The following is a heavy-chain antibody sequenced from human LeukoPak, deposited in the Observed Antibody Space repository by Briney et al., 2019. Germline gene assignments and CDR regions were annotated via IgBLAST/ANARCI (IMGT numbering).Heavy chain of an antibody. CDR1: GYTFSGTGWY. J-gene: IGHJ4*02. V-gene: IGHV1-2*02. D-gene: IGHD3-10*01. Sequence: ASVKVSCKASGYTFSGTGWYLSWLRQAHGQGLECMGWIYPNNGATAYAQKFQGRVAMTRDTSITTAYMELSRLRPDDTAVYYCARDGPAQMVDFDYWGQGTLVTVSS. CDR2: IYPNNGAT. CDR3: ARDGPAQMVDFDY.